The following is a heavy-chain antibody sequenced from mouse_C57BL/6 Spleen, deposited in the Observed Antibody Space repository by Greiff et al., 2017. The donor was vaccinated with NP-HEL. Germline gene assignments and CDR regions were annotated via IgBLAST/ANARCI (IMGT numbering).Heavy chain of an antibody. J-gene: IGHJ3*01. D-gene: IGHD2-5*01. CDR2: IDPENGDT. V-gene: IGHV14-4*01. CDR3: TPSYYSNLAWFAY. CDR1: GFNIKDDY. Sequence: EVQLQQSGAELVRPGASVKLSCTASGFNIKDDYMHWVKQRPEQGLEWIGWIDPENGDTEYASKFQGKATITAATSSNTAYLQLSSLTSEDTAVYYCTPSYYSNLAWFAYWGQGTLVTVSA.